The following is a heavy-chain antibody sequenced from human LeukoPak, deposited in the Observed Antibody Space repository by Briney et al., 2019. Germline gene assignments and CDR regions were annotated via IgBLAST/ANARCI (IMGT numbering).Heavy chain of an antibody. CDR2: MNPNSGNT. D-gene: IGHD2/OR15-2a*01. Sequence: ASVKVSCKASGYTFSIYDINWGCHAPGQGLEWRGWMNPNSGNTGYAQKFQGRVTMTRNTSIRTAYMELSSLRSEDTAVYYCARSGNSRGFDYWGQGTLVTVSS. J-gene: IGHJ4*02. CDR1: GYTFSIYD. CDR3: ARSGNSRGFDY. V-gene: IGHV1-8*01.